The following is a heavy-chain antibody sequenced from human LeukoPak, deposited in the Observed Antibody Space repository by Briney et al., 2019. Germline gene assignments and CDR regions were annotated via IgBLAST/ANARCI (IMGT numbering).Heavy chain of an antibody. CDR3: ARVRLYYDFWSGYWMNDAFDI. J-gene: IGHJ3*02. CDR2: INHSGST. Sequence: SETLSLTCAVYGGSFSGYYWSWIRQPPGKGLEWIGEINHSGSTNYNPSLKSRVTISVDTSKNQFSLKLSSVTAADTAVYNCARVRLYYDFWSGYWMNDAFDIWGQGTMVTVSS. D-gene: IGHD3-3*01. CDR1: GGSFSGYY. V-gene: IGHV4-34*01.